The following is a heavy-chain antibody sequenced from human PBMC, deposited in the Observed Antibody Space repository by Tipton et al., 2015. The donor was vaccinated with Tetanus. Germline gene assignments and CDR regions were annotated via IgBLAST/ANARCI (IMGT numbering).Heavy chain of an antibody. CDR3: ARGHYYYGMDV. V-gene: IGHV4-34*01. J-gene: IGHJ6*02. Sequence: TLSLTCTVSGGSISSYYWSWIRQPPGKGLEWIGEINHSGSTNYNPSLKSRVTISVDTSKNQFSLKLSSVTAADTAVYYCARGHYYYGMDVWGQGTTVTVSS. CDR2: INHSGST. CDR1: GGSISSYY.